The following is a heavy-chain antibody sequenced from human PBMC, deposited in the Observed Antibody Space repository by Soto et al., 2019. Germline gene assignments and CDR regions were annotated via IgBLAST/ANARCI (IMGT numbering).Heavy chain of an antibody. Sequence: ASVKVSCKASGYTFTSYDINWVRQATGQGLEWMGWMNPNSGNTGYAQKFQGRVTMTRNTSISTAYTELSSLRSEDTAVYYCARGRIGSRFLEWLSPNDAFDIWGQGTMVTVS. CDR3: ARGRIGSRFLEWLSPNDAFDI. D-gene: IGHD3-3*01. CDR1: GYTFTSYD. V-gene: IGHV1-8*01. J-gene: IGHJ3*02. CDR2: MNPNSGNT.